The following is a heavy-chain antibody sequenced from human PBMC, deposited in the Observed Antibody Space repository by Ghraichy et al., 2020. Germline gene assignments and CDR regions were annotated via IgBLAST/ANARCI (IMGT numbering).Heavy chain of an antibody. V-gene: IGHV3-48*02. Sequence: LSLTCAASGFTFSSYSMNWVRQAPGKGLEWVSYISSSSTIYYADSVKGRFTISRDNAKNSLYLQMNSLRDEDTAVYYCARDDLLRFLEGEIDYWGQGTLVTVSS. D-gene: IGHD3-3*01. J-gene: IGHJ4*02. CDR3: ARDDLLRFLEGEIDY. CDR1: GFTFSSYS. CDR2: ISSSSTI.